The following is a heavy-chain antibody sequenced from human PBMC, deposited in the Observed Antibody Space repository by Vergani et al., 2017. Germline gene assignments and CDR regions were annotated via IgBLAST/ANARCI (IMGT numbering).Heavy chain of an antibody. CDR2: IYWNDDK. CDR3: ARIRAGITIFGVVTHPLVDY. Sequence: QITLKESGPTLVKPTQTLTLTCTFSGFSLSTSGVGVGWIRQPPGKALEWLALIYWNDDKRYSPSLKSRLTITKDTSKNQVVLTMTNMDPVDTATYYCARIRAGITIFGVVTHPLVDYWGQGTLVTVSS. V-gene: IGHV2-5*01. J-gene: IGHJ4*02. CDR1: GFSLSTSGVG. D-gene: IGHD3-3*01.